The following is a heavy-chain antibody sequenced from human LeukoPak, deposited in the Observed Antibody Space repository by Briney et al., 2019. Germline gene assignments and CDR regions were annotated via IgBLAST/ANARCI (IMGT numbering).Heavy chain of an antibody. Sequence: GGSLRLSCAASGFTFRNYGMHWVRQAPGKGLEWVSYISSTSSTIYYADSVKGRFTISRDNAKNSLYLQMNSLRAEDTAVYYCASWWELKYWGQGTLVTVSS. CDR3: ASWWELKY. CDR2: ISSTSSTI. CDR1: GFTFRNYG. J-gene: IGHJ4*02. V-gene: IGHV3-48*01. D-gene: IGHD1-26*01.